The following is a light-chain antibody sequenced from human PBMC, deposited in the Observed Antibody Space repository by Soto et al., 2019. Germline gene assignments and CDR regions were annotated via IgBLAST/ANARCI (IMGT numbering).Light chain of an antibody. CDR3: SSYTSSSTLVV. CDR2: EV. V-gene: IGLV2-14*01. CDR1: SSDVGGYNY. J-gene: IGLJ2*01. Sequence: QSALTQPASVSGSPGQSITISCTGTSSDVGGYNYVSWYQQHPGKAPKLMIYEVSNRFSGSKSGNTASLTISGLQAEDEADYYCSSYTSSSTLVVFGGGTQLTVL.